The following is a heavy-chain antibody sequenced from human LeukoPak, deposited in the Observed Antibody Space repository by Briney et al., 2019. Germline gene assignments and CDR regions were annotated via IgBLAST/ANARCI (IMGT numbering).Heavy chain of an antibody. CDR2: ISAYNGNT. Sequence: GASVKVSCKASGYTFTSYGISWVRQAPGRGLEWMGWISAYNGNTNYAQKLQGRVTMTTDTSTSTAYMELRSLRSDDTAVYYCARSGYYDSSGYQFDYWGQGTLVTVSS. D-gene: IGHD3-22*01. J-gene: IGHJ4*02. CDR1: GYTFTSYG. V-gene: IGHV1-18*01. CDR3: ARSGYYDSSGYQFDY.